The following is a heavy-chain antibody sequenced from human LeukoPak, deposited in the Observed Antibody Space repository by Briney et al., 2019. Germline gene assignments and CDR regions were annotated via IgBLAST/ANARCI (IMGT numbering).Heavy chain of an antibody. CDR1: GGSISSYY. V-gene: IGHV4-59*01. J-gene: IGHJ4*02. CDR3: ARDLYDFGPLGY. CDR2: IYYSGST. Sequence: PSETLSLTCTVSGGSISSYYWSWIRQPPGKGLEWIGYIYYSGSTYYNPSLKSRVTISVDTSKNQFSLKLSSVTAADTAVYYCARDLYDFGPLGYWGQGTLVTVSS. D-gene: IGHD3-3*01.